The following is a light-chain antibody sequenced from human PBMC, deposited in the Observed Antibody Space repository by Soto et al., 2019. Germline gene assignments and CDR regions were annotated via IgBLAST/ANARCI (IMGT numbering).Light chain of an antibody. V-gene: IGKV3-11*01. Sequence: EIVLTQSPATLSLSPGERATLSCRTSQSVSKYFAWYQQKPGRAPRLLIYDASSRATGIPARFIGSGSGTDFTLTISSLEPEDFAIYYXQQRNNWPITFGQGTRLEIK. CDR2: DAS. J-gene: IGKJ5*01. CDR3: QQRNNWPIT. CDR1: QSVSKY.